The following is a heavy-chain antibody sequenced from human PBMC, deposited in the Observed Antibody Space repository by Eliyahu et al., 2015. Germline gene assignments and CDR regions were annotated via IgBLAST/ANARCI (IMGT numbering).Heavy chain of an antibody. CDR1: GFTFDDYA. J-gene: IGHJ3*02. CDR2: ISWNSGSI. CDR3: AKGLERGYYYDSSGYYPFAFDI. D-gene: IGHD3-22*01. Sequence: EVQLVESGGGLVQPGRSXRLXCAXSGFTFDDYAXHXXRQAPGKGLEWVSGISWNSGSIGYADSVKGRFTISRDNAKNSLYLQMNSLRAEDTALYYCAKGLERGYYYDSSGYYPFAFDIWGQGTMVTVSS. V-gene: IGHV3-9*01.